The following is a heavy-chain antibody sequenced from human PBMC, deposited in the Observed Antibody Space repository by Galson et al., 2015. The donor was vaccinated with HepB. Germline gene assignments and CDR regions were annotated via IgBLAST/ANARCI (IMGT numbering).Heavy chain of an antibody. Sequence: SLRLSCAASGFTFSSYGMHWVRQAPGKGLEWVAVISYDGSNKYYADSVKGRFTISRDNSKNTLYLQMNSLRAEDTAVYYCAKGGRGPYGSGSPNFDYWGQGTLVTVSS. CDR3: AKGGRGPYGSGSPNFDY. V-gene: IGHV3-30*18. CDR1: GFTFSSYG. CDR2: ISYDGSNK. D-gene: IGHD3-10*01. J-gene: IGHJ4*02.